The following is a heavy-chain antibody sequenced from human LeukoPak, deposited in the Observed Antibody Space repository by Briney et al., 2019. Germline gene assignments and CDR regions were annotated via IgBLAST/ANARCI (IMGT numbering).Heavy chain of an antibody. Sequence: ASVKVSCKASGYTFTSYYMHWGRQAPGQGLEWMGVVNPRGGSTSYAQKCEGRVPMTRETSMTPVYMELRSLRSGDTAGYYCARGGYSSSWRGDYGMDVWGKGTTVTVSS. CDR3: ARGGYSSSWRGDYGMDV. CDR2: VNPRGGST. D-gene: IGHD6-13*01. V-gene: IGHV1-46*01. J-gene: IGHJ6*04. CDR1: GYTFTSYY.